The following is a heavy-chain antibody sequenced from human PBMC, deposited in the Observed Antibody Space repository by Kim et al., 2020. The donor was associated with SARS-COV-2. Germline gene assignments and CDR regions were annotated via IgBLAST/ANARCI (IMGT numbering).Heavy chain of an antibody. CDR1: GFTFSSYS. Sequence: GGSLRLSCAASGFTFSSYSMNWVRQAPGKGLEWVSSISSSSSYIYYADSVKGRFTISRDNAKNSLYLQMNSLRAEDTAVYYCAWTYDFWSGYYFGGQYGMDVWGEGTTVTVSS. CDR2: ISSSSSYI. J-gene: IGHJ6*04. V-gene: IGHV3-21*01. D-gene: IGHD3-3*01. CDR3: AWTYDFWSGYYFGGQYGMDV.